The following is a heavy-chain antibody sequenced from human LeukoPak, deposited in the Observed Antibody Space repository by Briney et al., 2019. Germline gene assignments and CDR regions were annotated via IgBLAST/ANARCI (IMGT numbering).Heavy chain of an antibody. V-gene: IGHV1-18*01. D-gene: IGHD6-19*01. CDR3: ARDPSNTSGYYVYHDY. Sequence: ASVKVSCKASGYTFNKYGISWVRQAPGQGLEWVGWISCYNGDTSYAQKFQGRVTMTKDTSTSTVHMELRSLRSDDTAVYYCARDPSNTSGYYVYHDYWGQGALVTVSS. J-gene: IGHJ4*02. CDR1: GYTFNKYG. CDR2: ISCYNGDT.